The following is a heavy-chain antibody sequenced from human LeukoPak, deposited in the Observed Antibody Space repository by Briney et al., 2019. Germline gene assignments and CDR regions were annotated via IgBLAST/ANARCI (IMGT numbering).Heavy chain of an antibody. CDR2: ISYDGSNK. Sequence: GGSLRLSCAASGFTFSSYGMHWVRQAPGKGLEWVAVISYDGSNKYYADSAKGRFTISRDNSKNTLYLQMNSLRAEDTAVYYCANEPPWGDIPDSWDAFDIWGQGTMVTVSS. V-gene: IGHV3-30*18. D-gene: IGHD3-9*01. CDR1: GFTFSSYG. CDR3: ANEPPWGDIPDSWDAFDI. J-gene: IGHJ3*02.